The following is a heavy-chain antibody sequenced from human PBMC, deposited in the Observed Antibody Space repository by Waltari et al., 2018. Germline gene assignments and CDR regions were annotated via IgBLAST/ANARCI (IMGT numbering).Heavy chain of an antibody. Sequence: GWVRQAPGKGRGCLSVIYSGGTTHYADSVRGRFTISRHNSNNTLYLQMNSLRPEDTAVYYCAREYYYYYHGMDVWGQGTTVTVS. CDR3: AREYYYYYHGMDV. CDR2: IYSGGTT. V-gene: IGHV3-53*04. J-gene: IGHJ6*02.